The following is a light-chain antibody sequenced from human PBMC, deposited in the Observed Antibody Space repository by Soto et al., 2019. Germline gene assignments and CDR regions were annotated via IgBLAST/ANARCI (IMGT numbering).Light chain of an antibody. CDR2: GVS. V-gene: IGKV3D-15*01. CDR3: QQYNDWPLT. J-gene: IGKJ4*01. Sequence: EIVMTQSPATLSVSPGERATLSCRASQSVNTKYLAWYQQKPGQAPRLLISGVSSRATGIPDRFSGSGSGTEFTLTISSLQSEDFAVYYCQQYNDWPLTFGGGTKVDI. CDR1: QSVNTKY.